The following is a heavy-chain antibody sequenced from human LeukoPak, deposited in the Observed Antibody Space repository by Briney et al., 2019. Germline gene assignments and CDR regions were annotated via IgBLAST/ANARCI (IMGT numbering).Heavy chain of an antibody. V-gene: IGHV1-2*02. CDR2: INPNTAGT. CDR1: GYTFTGYY. CDR3: ATSAGDYRAGHYYYMGV. D-gene: IGHD4-11*01. J-gene: IGHJ6*03. Sequence: ASVKVSCMASGYTFTGYYFHWVRQAPGQGLEWMGWINPNTAGTNYAQKFLGGVTLTWDTSISTAYMELTRLTSDDTAVYYCATSAGDYRAGHYYYMGVWGKGTSVTVSS.